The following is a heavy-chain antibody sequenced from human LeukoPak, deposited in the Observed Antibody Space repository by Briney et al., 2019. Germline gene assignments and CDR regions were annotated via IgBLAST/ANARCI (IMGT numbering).Heavy chain of an antibody. CDR2: ISSSSSYI. D-gene: IGHD5-18*01. Sequence: GGSLRLSCAASGFTFGSYSMNWVRQAPGKGLEWVSSISSSSSYIYYADSVKGRFTISRDNAKNSLYLQVNSLRAEDTAVYYCARSYTAMAHDAFDIWGQGTMVTVSS. CDR1: GFTFGSYS. CDR3: ARSYTAMAHDAFDI. J-gene: IGHJ3*02. V-gene: IGHV3-21*01.